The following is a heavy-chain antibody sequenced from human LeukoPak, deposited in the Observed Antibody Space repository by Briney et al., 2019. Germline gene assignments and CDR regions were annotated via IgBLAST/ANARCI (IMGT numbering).Heavy chain of an antibody. J-gene: IGHJ1*01. CDR3: ASSVVVVVAATKPPQH. V-gene: IGHV3-30-3*01. CDR1: GFTFSSYA. CDR2: ISYDGSNK. Sequence: GGSLRLSCAASGFTFSSYAMHWVRQAPGKGLEWVAVISYDGSNKYYADSVKGRFTISRDNSKNTLYLQMNSLRAEDTAVYYCASSVVVVVAATKPPQHWGQGTLVTVSS. D-gene: IGHD2-15*01.